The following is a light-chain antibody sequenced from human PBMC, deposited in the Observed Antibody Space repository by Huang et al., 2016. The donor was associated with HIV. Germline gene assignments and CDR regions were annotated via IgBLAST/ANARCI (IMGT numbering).Light chain of an antibody. CDR1: QDISDY. CDR3: QQYSDLRA. Sequence: DIQMTQSPSSLSASVGDRVTITCQASQDISDYLNWYQQKPGKAPKLLIYDASNLETGVPSMFGGIGSGTDFVFTISSLQPEDIATYYCQQYSDLRAFGPGTKVDIQ. V-gene: IGKV1-33*01. CDR2: DAS. J-gene: IGKJ3*01.